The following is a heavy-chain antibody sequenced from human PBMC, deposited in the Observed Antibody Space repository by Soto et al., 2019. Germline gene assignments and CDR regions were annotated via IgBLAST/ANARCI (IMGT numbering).Heavy chain of an antibody. CDR2: VNPNSGNA. D-gene: IGHD3-16*01. CDR3: ARGWGRWPHEKPGDY. Sequence: ASVKVSCKASGYTFSTYDINWVRQAAGQGLEWMGWVNPNSGNAGYAQKFQGRVTMTTSSSRTTAYLELSSLRSEDTAVYYCARGWGRWPHEKPGDYWGQGTLVTVSS. CDR1: GYTFSTYD. V-gene: IGHV1-8*01. J-gene: IGHJ4*02.